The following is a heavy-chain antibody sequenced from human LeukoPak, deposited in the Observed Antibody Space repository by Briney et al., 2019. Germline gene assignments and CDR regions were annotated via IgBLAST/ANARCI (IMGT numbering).Heavy chain of an antibody. J-gene: IGHJ6*02. D-gene: IGHD6-13*01. CDR3: ARALGIAARRGLYYYYGMDV. CDR2: IYQSGST. V-gene: IGHV4-30-2*01. Sequence: SQTLSLTFSVSGGSTSSGAYSWSCIRQPPRKGLEWITYIYQSGSTTYNPSLKSRVTISVDRSTNQLSLKLSSVTAADTAVYYCARALGIAARRGLYYYYGMDVWGQGTTVTVSS. CDR1: GGSTSSGAYS.